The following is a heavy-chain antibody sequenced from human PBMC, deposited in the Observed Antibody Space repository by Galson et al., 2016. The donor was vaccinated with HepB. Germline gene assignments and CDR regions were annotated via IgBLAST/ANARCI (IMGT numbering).Heavy chain of an antibody. V-gene: IGHV3-23*01. Sequence: SLRLSCAASGFNFGAYGMSWVRQAPGKGLHWVSAIGATSDRTYYADSVKGRFTISRDNSKNILYLQMNSLTAGDTAVYFCVNGPGLVGDASWGQGTLVTVSS. CDR1: GFNFGAYG. J-gene: IGHJ5*02. CDR2: IGATSDRT. CDR3: VNGPGLVGDAS. D-gene: IGHD3-10*01.